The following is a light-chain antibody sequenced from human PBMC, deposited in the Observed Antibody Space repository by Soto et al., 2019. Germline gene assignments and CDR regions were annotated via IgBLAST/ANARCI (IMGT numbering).Light chain of an antibody. J-gene: IGLJ3*02. CDR1: SSNIGAGYN. V-gene: IGLV1-40*01. Sequence: QSVLTQPPSVSGAPGQRVTISCTGSSSNIGAGYNVHWYQQLPGTAPKLLIFGNSNRPSGVPVRFSGSKSGTSASLAITGLQAEDEADYYCQSYDSSLSGGVFGGGTKLTVL. CDR2: GNS. CDR3: QSYDSSLSGGV.